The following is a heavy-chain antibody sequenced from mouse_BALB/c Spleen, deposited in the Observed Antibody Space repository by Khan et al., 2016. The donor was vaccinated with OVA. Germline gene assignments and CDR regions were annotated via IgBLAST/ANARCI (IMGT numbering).Heavy chain of an antibody. CDR1: GYSIPSDYA. CDR3: ARDNYFAY. CDR2: ITYSGST. Sequence: EVQLQESGPGLVKPSQSLSLTCTVTGYSIPSDYAWNWIRQFPGNKLEWMGFITYSGSTAYNPSPKSRMSITRDTSKNQFFLHLNSVTPEDTATYYCARDNYFAYGGQGTLVTVSA. D-gene: IGHD1-3*01. J-gene: IGHJ3*01. V-gene: IGHV3-2*02.